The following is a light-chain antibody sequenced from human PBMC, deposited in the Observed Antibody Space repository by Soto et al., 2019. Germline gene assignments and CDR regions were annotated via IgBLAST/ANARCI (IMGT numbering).Light chain of an antibody. Sequence: ESVLTQSPGTLSLSPGQRATISCRASQSVSSGYLAWYQHKPGQAPRLLIYGASSRATGIPDRFSGSGSATDFTLTISRLEPEDFAVYYCQQYGSSPFTFGQGTRLEIK. V-gene: IGKV3-20*01. CDR2: GAS. J-gene: IGKJ2*01. CDR3: QQYGSSPFT. CDR1: QSVSSGY.